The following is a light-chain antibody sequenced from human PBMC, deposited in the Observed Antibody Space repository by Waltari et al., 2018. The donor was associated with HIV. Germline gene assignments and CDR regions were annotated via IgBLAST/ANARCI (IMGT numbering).Light chain of an antibody. CDR2: DNI. CDR1: SSNIGAGSA. J-gene: IGLJ3*02. Sequence: QSVLTQPPSVSAAPGQRVTISCTGGSSNIGAGSAVHWYQQLPGPAPKLLIHDNINRPSGVPDRFSGSRTGTSASLDITGLQAEDEADYYCQSYDTRLSAWVFGGGTKLTVL. CDR3: QSYDTRLSAWV. V-gene: IGLV1-40*01.